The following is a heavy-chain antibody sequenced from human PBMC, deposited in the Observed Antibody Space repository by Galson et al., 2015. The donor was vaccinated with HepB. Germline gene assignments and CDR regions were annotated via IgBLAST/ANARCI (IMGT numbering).Heavy chain of an antibody. D-gene: IGHD6-13*01. Sequence: CAVSGGSISSSNWWSWVRQPPGKGLEWIGEIYHSGSTNYNPSLKSRVTISVDKSKNQFSLKLSSVTAADTAVYYCVRARVGSSWNYYYYGMDVWGQGTTVTVSS. CDR1: GGSISSSNW. CDR2: IYHSGST. CDR3: VRARVGSSWNYYYYGMDV. V-gene: IGHV4-4*02. J-gene: IGHJ6*02.